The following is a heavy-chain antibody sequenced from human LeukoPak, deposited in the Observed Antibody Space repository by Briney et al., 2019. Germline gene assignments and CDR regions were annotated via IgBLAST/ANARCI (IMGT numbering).Heavy chain of an antibody. Sequence: PGGSLRLSCAASGFTFSNAWMTWVRQAPGKGLEWVGRVKRKIDGETTDYAAAVKGRFAISRDDSKNTVYLQMNSLKTEDTALYYCTTDSAAYWDQGTLVTVSS. V-gene: IGHV3-15*01. J-gene: IGHJ4*02. CDR2: VKRKIDGETT. CDR1: GFTFSNAW. CDR3: TTDSAAY.